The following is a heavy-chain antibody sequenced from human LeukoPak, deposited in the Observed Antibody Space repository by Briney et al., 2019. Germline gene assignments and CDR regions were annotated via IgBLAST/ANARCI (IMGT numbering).Heavy chain of an antibody. J-gene: IGHJ4*02. CDR1: GGTFSSYA. CDR2: IIPIFGTA. CDR3: ARTDQPYRLLQYYFDY. D-gene: IGHD2-2*01. Sequence: GASVKVSCKASGGTFSSYAISWVRQAPGQGLEWMGGIIPIFGTANYAQKFQGRVTITADESTSTAYMELSSLRSEDTAVYYCARTDQPYRLLQYYFDYWGQGTLVTVSS. V-gene: IGHV1-69*01.